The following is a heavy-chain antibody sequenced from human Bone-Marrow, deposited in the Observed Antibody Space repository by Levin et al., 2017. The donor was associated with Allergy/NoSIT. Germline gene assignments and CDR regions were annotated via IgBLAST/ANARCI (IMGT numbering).Heavy chain of an antibody. D-gene: IGHD4-17*01. CDR2: IIPILGIA. Sequence: PGESLKISCKASGGTFSSYTISWVRQAPGQGLEWMGRIIPILGIANYAQKFQGRVTITADKSTSTAYMELSSLRSEDTAVYYCAQGRTTVTISAPFDYWGQGTLVTVSS. CDR3: AQGRTTVTISAPFDY. CDR1: GGTFSSYT. J-gene: IGHJ4*02. V-gene: IGHV1-69*02.